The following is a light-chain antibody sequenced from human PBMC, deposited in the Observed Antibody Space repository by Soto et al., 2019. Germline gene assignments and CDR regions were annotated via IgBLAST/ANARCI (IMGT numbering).Light chain of an antibody. CDR3: QQYYSPPLT. V-gene: IGKV4-1*01. Sequence: DIVMTQSPDSLAVSLGERATINCKSSQSVLYNSNSKNYLAWYQQKVGQPPKLLIYWASTRESGVPDRFSGSGSGTDGARTISSLQAEDVAVYYCQQYYSPPLTFGGGTKVDIK. CDR1: QSVLYNSNSKNY. CDR2: WAS. J-gene: IGKJ4*01.